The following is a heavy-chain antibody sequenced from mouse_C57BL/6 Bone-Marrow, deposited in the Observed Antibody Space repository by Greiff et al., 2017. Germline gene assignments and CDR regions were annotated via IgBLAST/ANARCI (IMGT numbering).Heavy chain of an antibody. CDR3: ASGYYVLPFDY. Sequence: EVKLMESGPGLVKPSQSLSLTCSVTGYSITSGYYWNWIRQFPGNKLEWMGYISYDGSNNYNPSLKNRISFTRDTSKNQFFLKLNSVTTEDTATYYCASGYYVLPFDYWGQGTTLTVSS. CDR1: GYSITSGYY. D-gene: IGHD2-3*01. CDR2: ISYDGSN. J-gene: IGHJ2*01. V-gene: IGHV3-6*01.